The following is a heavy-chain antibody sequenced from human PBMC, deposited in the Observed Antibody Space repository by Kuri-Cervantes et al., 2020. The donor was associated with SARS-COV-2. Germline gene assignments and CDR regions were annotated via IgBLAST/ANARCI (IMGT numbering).Heavy chain of an antibody. CDR3: ARDNLPQTGTDY. CDR2: ISAYNDNT. V-gene: IGHV1-18*04. J-gene: IGHJ4*02. CDR1: GYTFTSYG. D-gene: IGHD3-9*01. Sequence: ASVKVSCKASGYTFTSYGISWVRQAPGQGLEWMGWISAYNDNTSYAQKLQGRVTMTTDTSTSTAYMELRSLRSDDTAVYYCARDNLPQTGTDYWGQGTLVTVSS.